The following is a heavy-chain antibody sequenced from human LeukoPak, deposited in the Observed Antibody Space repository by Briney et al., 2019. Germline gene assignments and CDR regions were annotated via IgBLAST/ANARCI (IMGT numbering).Heavy chain of an antibody. J-gene: IGHJ4*02. Sequence: GGSLRLSCAASGFTFSSYSMNCVRQAPGKGLEWVSYISSSSSTIYYADSVKGRFTISRDNAKNSLYLQMNSLRAEDTAVYYCATPPNYYGSGKDYWGQGTLVTVSS. D-gene: IGHD3-10*01. CDR1: GFTFSSYS. CDR2: ISSSSSTI. CDR3: ATPPNYYGSGKDY. V-gene: IGHV3-48*04.